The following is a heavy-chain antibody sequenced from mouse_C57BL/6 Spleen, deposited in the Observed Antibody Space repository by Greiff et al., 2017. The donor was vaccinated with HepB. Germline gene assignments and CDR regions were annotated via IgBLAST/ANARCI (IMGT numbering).Heavy chain of an antibody. CDR2: IDPSDSET. CDR3: AKGRVYFYYFDY. J-gene: IGHJ2*01. Sequence: QVQLQQPGAELVRPGSSVKLSCKASGYTFTSYWMHWVKQRPIQGLEWIGNIDPSDSETHYNQKFKDKATLTVDKSSSTAYMQLSSLTSEDSAVYYCAKGRVYFYYFDYWGQGTTLTVSS. V-gene: IGHV1-52*01. CDR1: GYTFTSYW. D-gene: IGHD2-1*01.